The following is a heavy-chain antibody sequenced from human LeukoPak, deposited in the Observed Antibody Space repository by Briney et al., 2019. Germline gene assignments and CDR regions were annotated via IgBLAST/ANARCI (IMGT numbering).Heavy chain of an antibody. V-gene: IGHV1-8*01. CDR2: MNPNSGNT. CDR3: ARGYGDFLSYYYYGMDV. CDR1: GYTFTSYD. Sequence: ASVKVSCKASGYTFTSYDINWVRRATGQGLEWMGWMNPNSGNTGYAQKFQGRVTMTRNTSISTAYMELSSLRSEDTAVYYCARGYGDFLSYYYYGMDVWGQGTTVTVSS. J-gene: IGHJ6*02. D-gene: IGHD4-17*01.